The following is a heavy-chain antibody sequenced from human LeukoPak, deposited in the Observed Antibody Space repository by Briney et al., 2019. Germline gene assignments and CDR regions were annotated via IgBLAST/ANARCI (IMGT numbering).Heavy chain of an antibody. Sequence: PRASVKVSCKASGYTFTGYYMHWVRQAPGQGLEWMGWINPNSGGTNYAQKFQGRVTMTRDTSISTAYMELNSLRAEDTAVYYCAREGGYSYGYGHYWGQGTLVTVSS. D-gene: IGHD5-18*01. J-gene: IGHJ4*02. V-gene: IGHV1-2*02. CDR3: AREGGYSYGYGHY. CDR2: INPNSGGT. CDR1: GYTFTGYY.